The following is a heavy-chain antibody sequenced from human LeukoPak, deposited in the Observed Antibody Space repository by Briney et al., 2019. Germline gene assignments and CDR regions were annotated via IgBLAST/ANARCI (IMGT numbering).Heavy chain of an antibody. V-gene: IGHV4-34*01. J-gene: IGHJ5*02. D-gene: IGHD2-2*01. CDR2: INHSGST. CDR1: GGSFSGYY. Sequence: SETLSLTCAVYGGSFSGYYWSWIRQPPGKGLEWIGEINHSGSTNYNPSLKSRVTISVDTSKNQFSLKLSSVTAADTAVYYCARGRKYQLLVFDPWGQGTLVTVSS. CDR3: ARGRKYQLLVFDP.